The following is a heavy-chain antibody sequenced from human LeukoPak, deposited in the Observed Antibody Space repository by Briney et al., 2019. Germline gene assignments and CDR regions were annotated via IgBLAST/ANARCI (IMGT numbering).Heavy chain of an antibody. J-gene: IGHJ4*02. Sequence: ASVKVSCKASGYTFTSYGISWVRQAPGQGLEWMGWINPNSGGTNYAQKFQGRVTMTRDTSISTAYMELSRLRSDDTAVYYCAREATGTDYYDSSGLHDYWGQGTLVTVSS. CDR1: GYTFTSYG. CDR2: INPNSGGT. D-gene: IGHD3-22*01. CDR3: AREATGTDYYDSSGLHDY. V-gene: IGHV1-2*02.